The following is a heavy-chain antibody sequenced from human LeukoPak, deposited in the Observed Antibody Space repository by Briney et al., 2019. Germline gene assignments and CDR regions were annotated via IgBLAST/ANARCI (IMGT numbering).Heavy chain of an antibody. Sequence: PSQTLSLTCTVSGGSISSYYWSWIRQPAGKGLEWIGRIYTSGSTNYNPSLKSRVTISVDTSKNQFSLKLSSVTAADTAVYYCARAPLYYDGSFDRGRGYFDYWGQGTLVTVSS. V-gene: IGHV4-4*07. J-gene: IGHJ4*02. CDR2: IYTSGST. D-gene: IGHD3-22*01. CDR1: GGSISSYY. CDR3: ARAPLYYDGSFDRGRGYFDY.